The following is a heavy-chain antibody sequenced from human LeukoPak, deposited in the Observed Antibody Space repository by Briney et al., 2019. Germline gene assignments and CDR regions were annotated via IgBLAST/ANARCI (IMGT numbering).Heavy chain of an antibody. CDR2: INSDGSST. V-gene: IGHV3-74*01. CDR1: GFTFSSYW. CDR3: VMGYYDTSGYLPFDY. D-gene: IGHD3-22*01. Sequence: GGSLRLSCAASGFTFSSYWMHWVRQAPGKGLVWVSRINSDGSSTSYADSVKGRFTISRDNAKNTLYLQMNSLRAEDTAVYCCVMGYYDTSGYLPFDYWGQGTLVTVSS. J-gene: IGHJ4*02.